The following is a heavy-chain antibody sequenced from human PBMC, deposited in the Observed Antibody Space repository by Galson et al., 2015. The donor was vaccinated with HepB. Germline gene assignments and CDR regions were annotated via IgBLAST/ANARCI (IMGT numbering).Heavy chain of an antibody. J-gene: IGHJ4*02. V-gene: IGHV3-30*18. CDR1: GFTFSNYG. CDR2: ISYDGSNK. D-gene: IGHD6-19*01. Sequence: LRLSCAASGFTFSNYGMHWVRQAPGKGLEWVAVISYDGSNKCYADSVKGRFTISRDNSKNTLYLQMSSLRAEDTALYYCAKDPYLYSALAGTMAGFDYWGQGTLITVSS. CDR3: AKDPYLYSALAGTMAGFDY.